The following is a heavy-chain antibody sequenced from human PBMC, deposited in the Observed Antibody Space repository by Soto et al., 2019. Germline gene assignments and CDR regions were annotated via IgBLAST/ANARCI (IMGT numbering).Heavy chain of an antibody. V-gene: IGHV3-11*05. CDR1: GFTFSDYY. Sequence: QVQLVESGGGLVKPGGSLRLSCAASGFTFSDYYMSWIRQAPGKGLEWVSYISSSSSYTNYADSVKGRFTISRDNAKTSWFRQWTGWGAEDRAWYSCAENRPGAFDTWGQGTRVTVSP. D-gene: IGHD3-10*01. CDR3: AENRPGAFDT. CDR2: ISSSSSYT. J-gene: IGHJ3*02.